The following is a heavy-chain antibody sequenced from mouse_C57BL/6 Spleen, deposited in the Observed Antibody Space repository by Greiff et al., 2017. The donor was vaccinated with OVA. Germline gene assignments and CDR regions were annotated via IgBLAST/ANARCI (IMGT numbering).Heavy chain of an antibody. CDR3: ARYGPYYFDY. D-gene: IGHD1-1*02. J-gene: IGHJ2*01. CDR1: GYTFTSYW. Sequence: VQLQESGAELVKPGASVKMSCKASGYTFTSYWITWVKQRPGQGLEWIGDIYPGSGSTNYNEKFKSKATLTVDTSSSTAYMQLSSLTSEDSAVYYCARYGPYYFDYWGQGTTLTVSS. CDR2: IYPGSGST. V-gene: IGHV1-55*01.